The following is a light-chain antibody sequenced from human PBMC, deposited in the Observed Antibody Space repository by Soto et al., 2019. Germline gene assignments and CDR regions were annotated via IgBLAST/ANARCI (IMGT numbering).Light chain of an antibody. CDR2: SNN. V-gene: IGLV1-44*01. CDR1: SSHIGSNT. CDR3: AAWDDSLNGRYV. J-gene: IGLJ1*01. Sequence: QSVLTQPPSASGTPGQRVTISCSGSSSHIGSNTVNWYQQLPGTAPKLLIYSNNQRPSGVPDRVSGSKSGTSASLAISGLQSEDEADYYCAAWDDSLNGRYVFGTGTKVTVL.